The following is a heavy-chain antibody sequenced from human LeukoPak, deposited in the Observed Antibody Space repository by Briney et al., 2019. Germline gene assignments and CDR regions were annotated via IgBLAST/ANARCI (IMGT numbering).Heavy chain of an antibody. CDR1: GGSFSGYY. J-gene: IGHJ4*02. V-gene: IGHV4-34*01. CDR3: ARVNRIPAVTTSYYDSSGYRFDY. D-gene: IGHD3-22*01. Sequence: SETLSLTCAVYGGSFSGYYWSWIRHPPGKGLEWIGEINHSGSTNYNPSLKSRVTISVDTSNNQFSLKLSSVTAADTAVYYCARVNRIPAVTTSYYDSSGYRFDYWGQGTLVTVSS. CDR2: INHSGST.